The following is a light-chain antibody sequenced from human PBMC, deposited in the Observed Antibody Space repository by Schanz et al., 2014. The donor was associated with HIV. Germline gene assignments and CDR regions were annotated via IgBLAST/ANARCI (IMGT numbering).Light chain of an antibody. V-gene: IGLV2-14*03. CDR1: SSDVGASNY. J-gene: IGLJ2*01. Sequence: QSALTQPASVSGSPGQSITISCTGSSSDVGASNYVSWYQQHPGEAPKLLIYDVTYRPSGISNRFSGSKSGNTASLTISGLQADDEADYYCCSYTSSSTVVFGGGTKLTVL. CDR3: CSYTSSSTVV. CDR2: DVT.